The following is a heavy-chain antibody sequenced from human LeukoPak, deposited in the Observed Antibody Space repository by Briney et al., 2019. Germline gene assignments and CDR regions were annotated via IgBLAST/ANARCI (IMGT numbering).Heavy chain of an antibody. CDR3: IRGAASGSYYGLDV. J-gene: IGHJ6*02. D-gene: IGHD1-26*01. CDR1: GFTFSGST. Sequence: GGSLRLSCAASGFTFSGSTIHWVRQASGEGLEWVGRIRSKANNYATAYATSVKGRFTLSRDDSNNTAYLQMNSLKTEDTAVYFCIRGAASGSYYGLDVWGQGATVTVSS. V-gene: IGHV3-73*01. CDR2: IRSKANNYAT.